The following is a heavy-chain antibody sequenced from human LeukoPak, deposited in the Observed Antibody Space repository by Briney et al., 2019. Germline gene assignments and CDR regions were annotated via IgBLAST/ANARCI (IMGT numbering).Heavy chain of an antibody. V-gene: IGHV4-59*08. J-gene: IGHJ3*02. CDR2: IYYSGST. CDR1: GGSISSYY. CDR3: AAIGSLHEAFDI. Sequence: SETLSLTCTVSGGSISSYYWSWIRQPPGKGLEWIGYIYYSGSTNYNPSLKSRVTISVDTSKNQFSLKLSSVTAADTAVYYCAAIGSLHEAFDIWGQGTMVTVSS.